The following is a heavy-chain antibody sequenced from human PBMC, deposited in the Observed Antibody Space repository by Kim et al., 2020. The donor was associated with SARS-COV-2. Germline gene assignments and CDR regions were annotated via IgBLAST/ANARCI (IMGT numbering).Heavy chain of an antibody. Sequence: SVKVPCKASGGTFSSYAISWVRQAPGQGLEWMGRIIPIFGIANYAQKFQGRVTITADKSTSTAYMELSSLRSEDTAVYYCARSVVVTATVGFDPWGQGT. D-gene: IGHD2-21*02. CDR1: GGTFSSYA. CDR3: ARSVVVTATVGFDP. V-gene: IGHV1-69*04. CDR2: IIPIFGIA. J-gene: IGHJ5*02.